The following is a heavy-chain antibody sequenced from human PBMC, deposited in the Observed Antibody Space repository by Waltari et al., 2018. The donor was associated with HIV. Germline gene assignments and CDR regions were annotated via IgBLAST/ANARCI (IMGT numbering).Heavy chain of an antibody. CDR2: LYSGGST. CDR3: AREVGFQH. J-gene: IGHJ1*01. V-gene: IGHV3-66*02. CDR1: GFTVGSHY. Sequence: EVQLVESGGGLVQPGGSLRLSCVASGFTVGSHYMSWVRQAPGKGLEWVSVLYSGGSTYYADSVKGRFTISRDDSKNTLYLQMNSLRPEDTAVYYCAREVGFQHWGQGTLVTVSS. D-gene: IGHD1-26*01.